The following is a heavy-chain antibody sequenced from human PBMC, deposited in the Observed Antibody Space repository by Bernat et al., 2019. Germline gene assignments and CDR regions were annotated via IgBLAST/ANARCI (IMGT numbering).Heavy chain of an antibody. CDR3: TTGNNWNDRFDY. V-gene: IGHV3-15*01. CDR1: GFTFSNYA. CDR2: IKSKTDGGTT. Sequence: EVQLLESGGGLVQPGGSLRLSCAASGFTFSNYAMSWVRQAPGKGLEWVGRIKSKTDGGTTDYAAPVKGRFTISRDDSKNTLYLQMNSLKTEDTAVYYCTTGNNWNDRFDYWGQGTLVTVSS. D-gene: IGHD1-20*01. J-gene: IGHJ4*02.